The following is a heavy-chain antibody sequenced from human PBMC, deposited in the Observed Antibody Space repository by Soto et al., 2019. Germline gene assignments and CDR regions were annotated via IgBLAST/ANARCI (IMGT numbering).Heavy chain of an antibody. Sequence: QVQLQESGPGLVKPSETLSLTCTVSGGSISSYYWSWIRQPLGKGLEWIGYIYYSGSTNYNPSLKSRVTISVDTSKNQFSLKLSSVTAADTAVYYCARADSTSSYYYYGMDVWGQGTTVTVSS. V-gene: IGHV4-59*01. CDR1: GGSISSYY. D-gene: IGHD2-2*01. CDR2: IYYSGST. J-gene: IGHJ6*02. CDR3: ARADSTSSYYYYGMDV.